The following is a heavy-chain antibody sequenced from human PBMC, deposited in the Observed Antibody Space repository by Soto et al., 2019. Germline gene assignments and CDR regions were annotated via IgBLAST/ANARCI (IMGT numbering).Heavy chain of an antibody. V-gene: IGHV1-69*13. Sequence: SVKVSCKASGGTFSSYAISWVRQAPGQGLEWMGGIIPIFGTANYAQKFRGRVTITADESTSTAYMELSSLRSEDTAVYYCARAYSSGWYDYYYGMDVWGQGTTVTVSS. CDR1: GGTFSSYA. CDR3: ARAYSSGWYDYYYGMDV. J-gene: IGHJ6*02. D-gene: IGHD6-19*01. CDR2: IIPIFGTA.